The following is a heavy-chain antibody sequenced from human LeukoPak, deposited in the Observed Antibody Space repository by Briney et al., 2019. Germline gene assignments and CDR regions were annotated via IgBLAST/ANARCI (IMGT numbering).Heavy chain of an antibody. J-gene: IGHJ3*02. V-gene: IGHV4-59*01. CDR2: IYYSGST. Sequence: SETLSLTCTVSGGSISNYYWSWIRQPPGKGLDWIGYIYYSGSTNYNPSLKSRVIISVDTSKNQFSLKLTSVTAADTAVYHCARGGQTARDAFDIWGQGTMVTVSS. D-gene: IGHD3-16*01. CDR3: ARGGQTARDAFDI. CDR1: GGSISNYY.